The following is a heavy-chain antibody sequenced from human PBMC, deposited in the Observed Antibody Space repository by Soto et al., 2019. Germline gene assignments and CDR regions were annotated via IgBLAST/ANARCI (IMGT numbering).Heavy chain of an antibody. J-gene: IGHJ5*02. D-gene: IGHD5-18*01. CDR3: AKARGHSYGHEAGWFDP. CDR1: GFTFSSYA. V-gene: IGHV3-23*01. Sequence: GGSLRLSCAASGFTFSSYAMSWVRQAPGKGLEWVSAISGSGGSTYYADSVKGRFTISRDNSKNTLYLQMNSLRAEDTAVYYCAKARGHSYGHEAGWFDPWGQGTLVTVSS. CDR2: ISGSGGST.